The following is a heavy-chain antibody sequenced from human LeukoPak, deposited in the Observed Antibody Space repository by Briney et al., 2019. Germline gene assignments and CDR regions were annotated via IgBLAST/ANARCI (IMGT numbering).Heavy chain of an antibody. CDR1: GGSFSGYY. Sequence: PSETLSLTCAVYGGSFSGYYWSWIRQPPGKGLEWIGEINHSGSTNYNPSLKSRVTISVDTSKNQFSLKLSSVTAADTAVYYCAREPRDGYNYHPHFDYWGQGTLVTVSS. J-gene: IGHJ4*02. V-gene: IGHV4-34*01. D-gene: IGHD5-24*01. CDR3: AREPRDGYNYHPHFDY. CDR2: INHSGST.